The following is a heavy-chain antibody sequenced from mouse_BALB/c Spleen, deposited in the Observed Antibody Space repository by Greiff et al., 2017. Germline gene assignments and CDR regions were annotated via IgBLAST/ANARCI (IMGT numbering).Heavy chain of an antibody. CDR2: ISYSGST. J-gene: IGHJ1*01. D-gene: IGHD1-1*01. V-gene: IGHV3-8*02. Sequence: DVMLVESGPSLVKPSQTLSLTCSVTGDSITSGYWNWIRKFPGNKLEYMGYISYSGSTYYNPSLKSRISITRDTSKNQYYLQLNSVTTEDTATYYCARSVHYYGSRDWYFDVWGAGTTVTVSS. CDR3: ARSVHYYGSRDWYFDV. CDR1: GDSITSGY.